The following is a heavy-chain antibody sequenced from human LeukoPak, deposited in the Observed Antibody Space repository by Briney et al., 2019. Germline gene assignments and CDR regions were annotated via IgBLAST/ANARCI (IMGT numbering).Heavy chain of an antibody. CDR3: ARTSRDHYGDYVPFDY. CDR2: INSDGSST. CDR1: GFTFSSYL. V-gene: IGHV3-74*01. Sequence: GGSLRLSCAASGFTFSSYLMHWVRQAPGKGLVWVSRINSDGSSTSYADSVKGRFTISRDNAKNTLYLQMNSLRAEDTAVYYCARTSRDHYGDYVPFDYWGQGTLVTVSS. J-gene: IGHJ4*02. D-gene: IGHD4-17*01.